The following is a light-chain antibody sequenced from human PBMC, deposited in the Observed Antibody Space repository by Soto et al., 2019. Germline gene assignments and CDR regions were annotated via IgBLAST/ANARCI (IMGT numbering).Light chain of an antibody. J-gene: IGKJ2*01. CDR1: QSIGSY. CDR3: QQSYSRFMYT. Sequence: DIQLTQSPSSLSASIGDRVTITCRASQSIGSYLSWYQHKQGRAPKLLIFGASYLKGGVPSRFSGSGSGTDFTLTITSLDPEHFATYYCQQSYSRFMYTCGQGTTVDI. V-gene: IGKV1-39*01. CDR2: GAS.